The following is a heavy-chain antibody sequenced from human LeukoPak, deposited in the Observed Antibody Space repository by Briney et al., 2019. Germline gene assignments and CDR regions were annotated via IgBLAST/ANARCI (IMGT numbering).Heavy chain of an antibody. CDR3: ARLSSSWHGVAFDI. CDR2: ISYDGSNK. D-gene: IGHD6-13*01. CDR1: GFTFSSYG. Sequence: PGRSLRLSCAASGFTFSSYGMHWVRQAPGKGLEWVAVISYDGSNKYYADSVKGRFTISRDNSKNTLYLQMNSLGAEDTAVYYCARLSSSWHGVAFDIWGQGTMVTVSS. V-gene: IGHV3-30*03. J-gene: IGHJ3*02.